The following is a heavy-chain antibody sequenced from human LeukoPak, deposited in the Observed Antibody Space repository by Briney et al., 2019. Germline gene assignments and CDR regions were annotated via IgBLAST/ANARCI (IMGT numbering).Heavy chain of an antibody. Sequence: GGSLRLSCAASGFTVSSNYMSWVRQAPGKGLEWVSAISGSGGSTYYADSVKGRFTISRDNSKNTLYLQMNSLRAEDTAVYYCAKDRYSGSYYMVYFDYWGQGTLVTVSS. D-gene: IGHD1-26*01. J-gene: IGHJ4*02. CDR3: AKDRYSGSYYMVYFDY. V-gene: IGHV3-23*01. CDR1: GFTVSSNY. CDR2: ISGSGGST.